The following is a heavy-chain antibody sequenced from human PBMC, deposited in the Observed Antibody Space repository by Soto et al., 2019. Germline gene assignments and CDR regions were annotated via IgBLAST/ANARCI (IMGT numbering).Heavy chain of an antibody. CDR3: ASGYCSGGSCYSRAYYGMDV. CDR2: IYYSGST. Sequence: QLQLQESGPGLVKPSETLSLTCTVSGGSISSSSYYWGWIRQPPGKGLEWIGRIYYSGSTYYNPSLKSRVTISVDTSKNQFSLKLSSVTAADTAVYYCASGYCSGGSCYSRAYYGMDVWGQGTTVTVSS. D-gene: IGHD2-15*01. V-gene: IGHV4-39*01. CDR1: GGSISSSSYY. J-gene: IGHJ6*02.